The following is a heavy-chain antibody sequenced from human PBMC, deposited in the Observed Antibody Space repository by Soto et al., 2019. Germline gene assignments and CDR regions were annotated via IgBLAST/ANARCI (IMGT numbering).Heavy chain of an antibody. CDR2: IYHSGST. V-gene: IGHV4-30-2*01. D-gene: IGHD5-18*01. CDR1: GGSISSGGYS. J-gene: IGHJ5*02. CDR3: ARGSGGYSYGSWFDP. Sequence: SETLSLTCAVSGGSISSGGYSWSWIRQPPGKGLEWIGYIYHSGSTYYNPSLKSRVTISVDRSKNQFSLKLSSVTAADTAVYYCARGSGGYSYGSWFDPWGQGTLVTVSS.